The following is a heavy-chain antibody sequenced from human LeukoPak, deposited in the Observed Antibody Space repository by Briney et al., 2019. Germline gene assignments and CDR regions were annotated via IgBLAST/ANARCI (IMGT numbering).Heavy chain of an antibody. J-gene: IGHJ4*02. V-gene: IGHV1-2*02. CDR2: INPNSGDN. Sequence: ASVKVSCKASGYGFSDYYMHWVRQAPGQGLEYMGWINPNSGDNSCAQKFQGRVSMTRDTSITTLYMELTSLRSDDTAVYFCARGGGIQSCGGKTCFRGFVYRGQGTLVTVSS. CDR1: GYGFSDYY. D-gene: IGHD2-21*01. CDR3: ARGGGIQSCGGKTCFRGFVY.